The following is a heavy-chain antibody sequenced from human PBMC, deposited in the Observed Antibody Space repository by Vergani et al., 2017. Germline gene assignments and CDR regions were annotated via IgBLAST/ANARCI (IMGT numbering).Heavy chain of an antibody. CDR2: INPNSGGT. J-gene: IGHJ4*02. Sequence: QVQLVQSGAEVKKPGASVKVSCKASGYTFTGYYMHWVRQAPGQGLEWMGWINPNSGGTNYAQKFQGRVTMTGDTSISTAYMELGRLRSDDTAVYYCARGGESSWYGTNFDYWGQGTLVTVSS. CDR3: ARGGESSWYGTNFDY. D-gene: IGHD6-13*01. V-gene: IGHV1-2*02. CDR1: GYTFTGYY.